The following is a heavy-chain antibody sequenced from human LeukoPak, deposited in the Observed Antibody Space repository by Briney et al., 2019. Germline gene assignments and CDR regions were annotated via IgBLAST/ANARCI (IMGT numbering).Heavy chain of an antibody. D-gene: IGHD6-6*01. J-gene: IGHJ5*02. CDR2: MNPNSGNT. CDR1: GYTFTSYD. V-gene: IGHV1-8*01. Sequence: ASVKVSCKASGYTFTSYDINWVRQATGQGLEWMGWMNPNSGNTGYAQKFQGRVTVTRNTSISTAYMELSSLRSEDTAVYYCARAPWRGNAARRSSSRGANWFDPWGQGTLVTVSS. CDR3: ARAPWRGNAARRSSSRGANWFDP.